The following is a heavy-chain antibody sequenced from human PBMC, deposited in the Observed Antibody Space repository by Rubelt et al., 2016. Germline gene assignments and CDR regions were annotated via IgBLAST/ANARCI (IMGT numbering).Heavy chain of an antibody. CDR1: GGSISSFY. CDR3: ARRVRGGHFDS. V-gene: IGHV4-59*12. D-gene: IGHD2-15*01. CDR2: IYYSGTT. Sequence: QVQMQESGPGLVKPSETLSLTCTVSGGSISSFYWSWIRQSPGKGLEWIGYIYYSGTTSYNPSLQSRVTISVDTSKNQFSLKLSSVTAADTAFYDCARRVRGGHFDSWGQGTLVTVSS. J-gene: IGHJ4*02.